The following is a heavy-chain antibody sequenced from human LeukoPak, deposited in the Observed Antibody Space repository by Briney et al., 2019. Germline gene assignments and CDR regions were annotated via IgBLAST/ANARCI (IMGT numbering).Heavy chain of an antibody. V-gene: IGHV3-48*03. CDR1: GFTFSSYA. CDR3: ARDLDPFDP. J-gene: IGHJ5*02. Sequence: GGSLRLSCAASGFTFSSYAMHWVRQAPGKGLEWVSYISSSGSTIYYADSVEGRFTISRDNAKNSLYLQMNSLRAEDTAVYYCARDLDPFDPWGQGTLVTVSS. CDR2: ISSSGSTI.